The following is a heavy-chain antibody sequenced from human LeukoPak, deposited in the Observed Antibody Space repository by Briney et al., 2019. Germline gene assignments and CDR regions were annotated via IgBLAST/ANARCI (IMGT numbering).Heavy chain of an antibody. CDR3: AKGMIAVAGKEGYYFDY. J-gene: IGHJ4*02. Sequence: GGSLRLSCAASGFTFDDYAMHWVRQAPGKGLEWVSGISWNSGSIGYADSVKGRFTISRDNAKNSLYLQMTSLRAEETALYYCAKGMIAVAGKEGYYFDYWGQGTLVTVSS. CDR1: GFTFDDYA. CDR2: ISWNSGSI. V-gene: IGHV3-9*01. D-gene: IGHD6-19*01.